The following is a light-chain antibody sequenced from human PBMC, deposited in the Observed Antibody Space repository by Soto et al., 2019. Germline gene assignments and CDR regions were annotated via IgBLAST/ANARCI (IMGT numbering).Light chain of an antibody. J-gene: IGKJ1*01. CDR3: QQYHIYSWT. V-gene: IGKV1-5*03. CDR2: RAS. CDR1: QSIVDW. Sequence: DIQMTQSPSTLSASVGDRVTITCRASQSIVDWLAWYQQKPGKAPRLLIYRASTLQRRVSSRFRGSGSGTEFTLTISDLQPADFATYYWQQYHIYSWTFGQGTTVGIK.